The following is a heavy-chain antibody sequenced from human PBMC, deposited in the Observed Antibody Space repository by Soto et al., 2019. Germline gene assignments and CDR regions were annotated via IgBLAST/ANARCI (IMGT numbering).Heavy chain of an antibody. J-gene: IGHJ4*02. Sequence: QVQLQQWGAGLLKPSETLSLTCAVYGGSFSGYFWSWIRQTPGKGLEWIGEIDHSGRTKYTPSLKRRVSISVDTSKNQFSLRLSSVTAADTALYYCARGTTEGGQGTLVTGSS. CDR1: GGSFSGYF. CDR3: ARGTTE. V-gene: IGHV4-34*01. CDR2: IDHSGRT. D-gene: IGHD1-1*01.